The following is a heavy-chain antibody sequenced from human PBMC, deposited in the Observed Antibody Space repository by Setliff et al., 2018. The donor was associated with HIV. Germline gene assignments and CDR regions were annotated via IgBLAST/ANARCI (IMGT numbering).Heavy chain of an antibody. J-gene: IGHJ4*02. CDR1: GYTFTGYY. D-gene: IGHD4-17*01. CDR3: ARGASSYDYGDYGVLVY. Sequence: ASVKVSCKTSGYTFTGYYMHWVRQAPGQGLEWMGWINPKSGGTKYAQKFQARVTMTRDTSISTAYMELSRLRSDDTAVYYCARGASSYDYGDYGVLVYWGQGSLVTVSS. V-gene: IGHV1-2*02. CDR2: INPKSGGT.